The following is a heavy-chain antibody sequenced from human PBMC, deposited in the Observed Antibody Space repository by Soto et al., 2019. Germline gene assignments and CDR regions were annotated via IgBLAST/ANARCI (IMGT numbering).Heavy chain of an antibody. V-gene: IGHV1-8*01. Sequence: QVQLVQSGAEVKKPGASVKFSCKASGYTFTSYDINWVRQATGQGLEWMGWMNPNSGNTGYAQKFQGRVTMTRNTSISTAYMELSSLRSEDTAVYYCARGPADPELGIGQGYYYYMDVWGKGTTVTVSS. J-gene: IGHJ6*03. CDR1: GYTFTSYD. D-gene: IGHD7-27*01. CDR2: MNPNSGNT. CDR3: ARGPADPELGIGQGYYYYMDV.